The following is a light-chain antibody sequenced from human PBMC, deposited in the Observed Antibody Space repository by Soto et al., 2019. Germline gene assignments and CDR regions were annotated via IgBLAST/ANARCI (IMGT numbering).Light chain of an antibody. CDR1: SSNIGSNY. CDR2: RND. Sequence: QSALTQPPSASGTPGQRVTISCSGSSSNIGSNYVYWYQQLPGTAPKLLIYRNDQRPSGVPDRFSGSKSGTSGSLAISGLRSEDEADYYCVAWDGSLSSVLFGGGTKVTVL. CDR3: VAWDGSLSSVL. V-gene: IGLV1-47*01. J-gene: IGLJ3*02.